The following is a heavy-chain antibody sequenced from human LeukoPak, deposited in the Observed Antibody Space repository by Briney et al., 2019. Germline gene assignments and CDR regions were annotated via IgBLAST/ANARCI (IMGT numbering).Heavy chain of an antibody. D-gene: IGHD1-26*01. CDR3: ARGSGGASAGHY. Sequence: GGSLRLSCAASGFTVSDIHMSWVRQAPGKGLEWVSVIYSDGKTYYGDSVKGRFTISRDKSKNTLYLQMNRLRAEDTAVYYCARGSGGASAGHYWGQGALVTVSS. J-gene: IGHJ4*01. V-gene: IGHV3-53*01. CDR1: GFTVSDIH. CDR2: IYSDGKT.